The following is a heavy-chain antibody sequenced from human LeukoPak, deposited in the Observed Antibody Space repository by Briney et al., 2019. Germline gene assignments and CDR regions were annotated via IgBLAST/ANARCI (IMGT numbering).Heavy chain of an antibody. D-gene: IGHD4-17*01. Sequence: VASVKVSCKASGYTFTSYGISWVRQAPGQGLEWMGWISAYNGNTNYAQKLQGRVTMTTDTSTSTAYMELRSLRSDDTAVYYCARGPLDHNTVGWFDPWGQGTLVTVSS. CDR3: ARGPLDHNTVGWFDP. CDR2: ISAYNGNT. CDR1: GYTFTSYG. V-gene: IGHV1-18*01. J-gene: IGHJ5*02.